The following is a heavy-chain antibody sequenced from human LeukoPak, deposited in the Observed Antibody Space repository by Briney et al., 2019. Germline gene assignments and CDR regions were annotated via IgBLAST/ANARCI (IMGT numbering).Heavy chain of an antibody. V-gene: IGHV3-21*01. D-gene: IGHD2-15*01. Sequence: KSGGSLRLSCAASGFTFSSYSMNWVRQAPGKGLEWVSSISSSSSYIYYADSVKGRFTISRDNAKNSLYLQMNSLRAEDTAVYYCARDLFLPSGGYCSGGSCYPPPYYYYGMDVWGQGTTVTVSS. CDR1: GFTFSSYS. CDR2: ISSSSSYI. J-gene: IGHJ6*02. CDR3: ARDLFLPSGGYCSGGSCYPPPYYYYGMDV.